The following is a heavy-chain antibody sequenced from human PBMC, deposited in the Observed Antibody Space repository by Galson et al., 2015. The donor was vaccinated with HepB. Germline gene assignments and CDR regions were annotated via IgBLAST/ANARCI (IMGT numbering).Heavy chain of an antibody. V-gene: IGHV4-59*01. CDR3: VAYSYENWLGP. CDR1: GGSIRDFY. Sequence: LSLTCTVSGGSIRDFYWSWIRQSPGKGLEWIGYIYYSGSTNYNPSLKSRVTISIDTSKNQFSLKLGSVTAADTAVYYCVAYSYENWLGPWGQGTLVTVSS. CDR2: IYYSGST. D-gene: IGHD5-18*01. J-gene: IGHJ5*02.